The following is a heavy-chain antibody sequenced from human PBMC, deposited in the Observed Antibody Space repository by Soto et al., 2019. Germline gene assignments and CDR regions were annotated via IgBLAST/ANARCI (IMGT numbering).Heavy chain of an antibody. J-gene: IGHJ6*03. CDR3: ARSTTVTTSYYYYYYYMDV. Sequence: GGSLRLSCAASGFIFSSYIMNWVRQAPGKGLEWVSYISSSSSTIYYADSVKGRFTISRDNAKNSLHVQMNSLRAENTAVYYCARSTTVTTSYYYYYYYMDVWGKGTTVTVSS. CDR1: GFIFSSYI. CDR2: ISSSSSTI. D-gene: IGHD4-17*01. V-gene: IGHV3-48*01.